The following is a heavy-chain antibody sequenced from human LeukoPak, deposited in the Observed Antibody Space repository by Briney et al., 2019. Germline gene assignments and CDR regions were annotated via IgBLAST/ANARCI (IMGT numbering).Heavy chain of an antibody. J-gene: IGHJ6*03. V-gene: IGHV1-69*01. CDR3: ARDTFGVVISYYYYYYMDV. CDR2: IIPIFGTA. D-gene: IGHD3-3*01. Sequence: SVTVSCKASVCTFISYAISWVRQAPGQGLEWMGGIIPIFGTANYAQKFQGRVTITADESTSTAYMELSSLRSEDTAVYYCARDTFGVVISYYYYYYMDVWGKGTTVTVSS. CDR1: VCTFISYA.